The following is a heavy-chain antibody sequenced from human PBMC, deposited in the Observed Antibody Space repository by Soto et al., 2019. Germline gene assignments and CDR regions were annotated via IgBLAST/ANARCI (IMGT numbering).Heavy chain of an antibody. Sequence: SETLSLTCTVSGGSISSGGYYWSWIRQHPGNGLEWIGYIYYSGSTYYNPSLKSRVTISVDTSKNQFSLKLSSVTAADTAVYYCARVFGFGGMDVWGQGTTVTVSS. CDR1: GGSISSGGYY. V-gene: IGHV4-31*03. CDR3: ARVFGFGGMDV. CDR2: IYYSGST. D-gene: IGHD3-10*01. J-gene: IGHJ6*02.